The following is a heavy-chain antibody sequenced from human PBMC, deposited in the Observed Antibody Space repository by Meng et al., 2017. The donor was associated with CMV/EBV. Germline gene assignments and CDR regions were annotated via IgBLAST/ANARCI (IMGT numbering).Heavy chain of an antibody. CDR2: IKQDGSEK. J-gene: IGHJ4*02. CDR1: GFTFSIYW. CDR3: ARASFWGCDY. D-gene: IGHD7-27*01. V-gene: IGHV3-7*01. Sequence: GGSLRLSCAASGFTFSIYWMTWVRQAPGKGLEWVANIKQDGSEKYYVDSVKGRFTISRDNAKNSLYLQMNSLRAEDTAVYYCARASFWGCDYWGQGTLVTVSS.